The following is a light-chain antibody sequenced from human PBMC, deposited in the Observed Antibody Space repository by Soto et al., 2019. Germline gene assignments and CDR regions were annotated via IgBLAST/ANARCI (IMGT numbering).Light chain of an antibody. CDR3: QYYESSLGGYV. CDR2: GNS. CDR1: SSNIGAGYD. Sequence: QSVLTQPPSVSGAPGQRVTISCTGSSSNIGAGYDVHWYQQLPGTAPKLLIYGNSNRPSGVPDRFSGSKSGTSASLAITGLQAEDEADYYCQYYESSLGGYVFGTGTKVTVL. V-gene: IGLV1-40*01. J-gene: IGLJ1*01.